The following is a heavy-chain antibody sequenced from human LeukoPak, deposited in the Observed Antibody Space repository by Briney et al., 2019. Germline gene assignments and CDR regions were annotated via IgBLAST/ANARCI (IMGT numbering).Heavy chain of an antibody. J-gene: IGHJ6*02. CDR3: ARDLEFDERVVRAAAGYYYYGMDV. CDR2: ISAYNGST. Sequence: EASVKVSCKASGYTFTSYGISWVRQAPGQGLEWMGWISAYNGSTNYAQKLQGRVTMTTDTSTSTAYMELRSLRSDDTAVYYCARDLEFDERVVRAAAGYYYYGMDVWGQGTTVTVSS. CDR1: GYTFTSYG. V-gene: IGHV1-18*01. D-gene: IGHD6-13*01.